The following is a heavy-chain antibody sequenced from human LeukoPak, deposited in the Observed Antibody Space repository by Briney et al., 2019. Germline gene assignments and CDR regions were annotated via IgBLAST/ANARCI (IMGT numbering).Heavy chain of an antibody. D-gene: IGHD2-8*01. J-gene: IGHJ6*02. Sequence: GASLKISGKGFGYSFTSYWLAWVRQMPGKGVEWMGIIYPGDPDIRYEPSFQGQVTISADKSENTAYLQWSSLKASDTARYYCARKGYCTRSRCHYGMDVWGQGTTVTVSS. CDR2: IYPGDPDI. CDR3: ARKGYCTRSRCHYGMDV. CDR1: GYSFTSYW. V-gene: IGHV5-51*01.